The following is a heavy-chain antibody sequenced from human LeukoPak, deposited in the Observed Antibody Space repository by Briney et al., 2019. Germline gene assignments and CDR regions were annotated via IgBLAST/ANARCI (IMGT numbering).Heavy chain of an antibody. Sequence: SETLSLTCTVSGGSISSYYWSWIRQPPGKGLEWIGYIYYSGSTNYNPSPKSRVTISVDTSKNQFSLKLSSVTAADTAVYYCARDPPHDSSGYYSDYWGQGTLVTVSS. D-gene: IGHD3-22*01. CDR1: GGSISSYY. CDR2: IYYSGST. V-gene: IGHV4-59*01. J-gene: IGHJ4*02. CDR3: ARDPPHDSSGYYSDY.